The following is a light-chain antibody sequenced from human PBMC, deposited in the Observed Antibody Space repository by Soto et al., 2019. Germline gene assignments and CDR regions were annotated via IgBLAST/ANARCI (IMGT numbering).Light chain of an antibody. J-gene: IGKJ2*01. CDR2: AAS. CDR3: QQFAGSLYT. V-gene: IGKV3-20*01. Sequence: EIVLTQSPGTLSLLPGERATLSCRASQTVSSSYLAWYQHKPGQAPRLLIYAASSRATGIPDRFSGGGSGTDFTLTTSRLEPEDFAVYYCQQFAGSLYTFGQGTKLEIK. CDR1: QTVSSSY.